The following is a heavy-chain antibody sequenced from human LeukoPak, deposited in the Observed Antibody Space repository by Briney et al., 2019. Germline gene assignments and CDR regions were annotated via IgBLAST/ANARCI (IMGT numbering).Heavy chain of an antibody. Sequence: GASVKVSCKASGYTFTSYGINWVRQAPGQGLEWMGWISAYNGNTNYAQKLQGRVTMTTDTSTSTAYMELRSLRSDDTAVYYCARDLIGGYCSSTSCYAKRGGYWGQGTLVTVSS. J-gene: IGHJ4*02. D-gene: IGHD2-2*01. CDR2: ISAYNGNT. CDR3: ARDLIGGYCSSTSCYAKRGGY. V-gene: IGHV1-18*01. CDR1: GYTFTSYG.